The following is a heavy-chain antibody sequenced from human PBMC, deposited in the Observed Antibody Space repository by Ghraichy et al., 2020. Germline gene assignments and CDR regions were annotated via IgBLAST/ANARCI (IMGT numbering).Heavy chain of an antibody. CDR3: ARVITMVRGVTYSNWFDP. CDR1: GGSIRSYY. CDR2: IYYSGST. V-gene: IGHV4-59*01. Sequence: ETLSLTCTVSGGSIRSYYWSWIRQPPGKGLEWIGHIYYSGSTNYNPSLKSRVTISVDTSKNQFSLKLSSVTAADTALYYCARVITMVRGVTYSNWFDPWGQGTLVTVSS. J-gene: IGHJ5*02. D-gene: IGHD3-10*01.